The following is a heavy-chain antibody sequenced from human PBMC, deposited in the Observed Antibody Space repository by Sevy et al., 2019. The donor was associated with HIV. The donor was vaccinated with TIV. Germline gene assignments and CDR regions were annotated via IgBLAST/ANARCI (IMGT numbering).Heavy chain of an antibody. D-gene: IGHD3-10*01. V-gene: IGHV3-48*02. CDR2: ISSSSSTI. CDR3: AGRNYGSGIFAFHI. Sequence: GGSLRLSCAASGFTFSSYSMNWVRQAPGKGLEWVSYISSSSSTIYYADSVKGRFTISRDNAKNSLYLQMNSLRDEDTAVFYCAGRNYGSGIFAFHIWGQGTMVTVSS. J-gene: IGHJ3*02. CDR1: GFTFSSYS.